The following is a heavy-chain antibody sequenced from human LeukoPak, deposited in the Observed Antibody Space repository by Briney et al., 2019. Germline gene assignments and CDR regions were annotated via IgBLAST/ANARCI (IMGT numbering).Heavy chain of an antibody. D-gene: IGHD4-17*01. CDR3: ARGLLSYGAPSHFDY. J-gene: IGHJ4*02. CDR2: IIPIFGTA. CDR1: GGTFSSYA. V-gene: IGHV1-69*13. Sequence: ASVKVSCKASGGTFSSYAISWVRQAPGQGLEWMGGIIPIFGTANYAQKFQGRVTITADESTSTAYMELSSLRSEDTAVYYYARGLLSYGAPSHFDYWGQGTLVTVSS.